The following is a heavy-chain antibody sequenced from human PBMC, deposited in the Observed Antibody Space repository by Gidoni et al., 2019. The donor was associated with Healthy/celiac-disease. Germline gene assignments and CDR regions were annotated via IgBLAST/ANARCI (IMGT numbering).Heavy chain of an antibody. D-gene: IGHD3-10*01. V-gene: IGHV4-59*01. CDR3: ARASRVRGVIIPPFDY. Sequence: QVQLQESGPGLVKPSETLSLTCTVSGGSNSSYYWSWIRQPPGKGLEWIGYIYYSGSTNDNPSLKSRVTISVDTSKNQFSLKLSSVTAADTAVYYCARASRVRGVIIPPFDYWGQGTLVTVSS. J-gene: IGHJ4*02. CDR1: GGSNSSYY. CDR2: IYYSGST.